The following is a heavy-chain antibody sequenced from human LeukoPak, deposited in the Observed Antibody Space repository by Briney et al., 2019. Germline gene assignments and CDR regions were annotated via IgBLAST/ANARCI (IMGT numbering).Heavy chain of an antibody. D-gene: IGHD1-1*01. J-gene: IGHJ5*02. CDR1: DDSISGSDYY. CDR3: LRHAGGIILT. Sequence: SETLSLTCNVSDDSISGSDYYWGWMRQPPGKGLEWIANIWYSGSAYYNPSLQSRVTITVDTSKNQFSLNVKSVTAGDSAVYYCLRHAGGIILTWGQGTRVAVSS. CDR2: IWYSGSA. V-gene: IGHV4-39*01.